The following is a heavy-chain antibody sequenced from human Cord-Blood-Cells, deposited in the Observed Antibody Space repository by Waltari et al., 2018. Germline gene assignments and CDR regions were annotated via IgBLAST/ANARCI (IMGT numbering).Heavy chain of an antibody. CDR3: ARGSGDSSGYYYYYYYMDV. CDR1: GYSISSGYY. V-gene: IGHV4-38-2*01. Sequence: QVQLQESGPGLVKPSETLSLTCAVPGYSISSGYYWGWSRQPPGKGLEWIGSIYHSGSTYYNPSLKIRVTISVDTSKNQFSLKLSSVTAADTAVYYCARGSGDSSGYYYYYYYMDVWGKGTTVTVSS. CDR2: IYHSGST. D-gene: IGHD3-22*01. J-gene: IGHJ6*03.